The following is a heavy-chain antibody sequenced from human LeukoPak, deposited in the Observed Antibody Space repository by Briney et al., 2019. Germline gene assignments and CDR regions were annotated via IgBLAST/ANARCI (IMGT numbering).Heavy chain of an antibody. J-gene: IGHJ5*02. CDR1: GGSISSYY. Sequence: PSETLSLTCTVSGGSISSYYWSWIRQPPGKGLEWIGYIYYSGSTNYNPSLKSRVTISVDTSKNQFSLKLSSVTAADTAVYYCARGIVVVPAALGWFDPWGQGTLVTVSS. CDR2: IYYSGST. D-gene: IGHD2-2*01. CDR3: ARGIVVVPAALGWFDP. V-gene: IGHV4-59*01.